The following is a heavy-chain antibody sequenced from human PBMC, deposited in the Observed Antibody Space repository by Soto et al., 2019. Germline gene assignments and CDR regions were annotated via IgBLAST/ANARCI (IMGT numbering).Heavy chain of an antibody. CDR2: IYHSGST. CDR3: ARASINDL. D-gene: IGHD1-20*01. V-gene: IGHV4-4*02. J-gene: IGHJ5*02. CDR1: GGSISSSNW. Sequence: QVQLQESGPGLVKPSGTLSLTCAVSGGSISSSNWWSWVRQPPGKGLEWIGEIYHSGSTNYNASLKSRITMSIGEIHHLFSLKLTSVTAADTALYYRARASINDLWGQGTLVTVSS.